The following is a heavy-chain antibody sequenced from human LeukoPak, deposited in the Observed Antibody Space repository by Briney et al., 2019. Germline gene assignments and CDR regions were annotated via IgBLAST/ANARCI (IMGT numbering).Heavy chain of an antibody. CDR3: ARHPVLRYLGT. D-gene: IGHD3-9*01. CDR1: GGSISSSNYY. V-gene: IGHV4-39*01. J-gene: IGHJ4*02. Sequence: SETLSLTCTVSGGSISSSNYYWGWIRQPPGKGLEWIGSIYYSGSTYYNPSLKSRVTISVDTSKNQFSLKLSSVSATDTAVYYCARHPVLRYLGTWGQGTLVTVSS. CDR2: IYYSGST.